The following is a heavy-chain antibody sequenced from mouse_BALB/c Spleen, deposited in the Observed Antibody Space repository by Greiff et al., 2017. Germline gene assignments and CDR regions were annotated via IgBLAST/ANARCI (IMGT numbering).Heavy chain of an antibody. V-gene: IGHV5-4*02. CDR3: ARDRDYGSSYGAMDY. Sequence: EVKLEESGGGLVKPGGSLKLSCAASGFTFSDYYMYWVRQTPEKRLEWVATISDGGSYTYYPDSVKGRFTISRDNAKNNLYLQMSSLKSEDTAMYYCARDRDYGSSYGAMDYWGQGTSVTVSS. D-gene: IGHD1-1*01. CDR2: ISDGGSYT. J-gene: IGHJ4*01. CDR1: GFTFSDYY.